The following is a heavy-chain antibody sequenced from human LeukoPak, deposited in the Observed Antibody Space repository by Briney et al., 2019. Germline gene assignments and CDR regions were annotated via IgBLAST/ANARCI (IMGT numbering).Heavy chain of an antibody. CDR3: TREYWGSFSY. CDR2: IGTKTGGGTT. J-gene: IGHJ4*02. Sequence: GGSLRLSCAASGFTFNNAWMSWVRQAPGKGLEWVGLIGTKTGGGTTDYAAPVKGRFTISRDDSVNPLFVQMNSLKAEDTAVYYCTREYWGSFSYWGQGTLVTVSS. V-gene: IGHV3-15*04. CDR1: GFTFNNAW. D-gene: IGHD3-16*01.